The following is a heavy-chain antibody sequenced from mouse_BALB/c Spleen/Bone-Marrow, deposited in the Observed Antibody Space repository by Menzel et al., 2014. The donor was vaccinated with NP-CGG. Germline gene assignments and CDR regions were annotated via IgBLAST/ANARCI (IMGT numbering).Heavy chain of an antibody. J-gene: IGHJ3*01. CDR3: VREALFSFFTG. CDR1: GYTFTYYS. D-gene: IGHD1-1*01. CDR2: INPTSNYT. V-gene: IGHV1-4*01. Sequence: VQLQQSGAELARPGASVRVSCRASGYTFTYYSMYWVKQRPGQGLEWIGYINPTSNYTNYNRNFKDKATLTADTSSSTAYMQLSSLTSEDSAVYYCVREALFSFFTGWGGGTLVPVSA.